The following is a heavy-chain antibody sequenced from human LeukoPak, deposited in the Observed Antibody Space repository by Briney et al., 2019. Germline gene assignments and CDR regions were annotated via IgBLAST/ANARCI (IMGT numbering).Heavy chain of an antibody. Sequence: GGSLRLSCAASGFTFSSYGMHWVRQAPGKVLEWVAFIRYDGSNKYYADSVKGRFTISRDNSKNTLYLQMNSLRAEDTAVYYCAKGGDTAMVPLSYWGQGTLVTVSS. CDR1: GFTFSSYG. J-gene: IGHJ4*02. D-gene: IGHD5-18*01. V-gene: IGHV3-30*02. CDR2: IRYDGSNK. CDR3: AKGGDTAMVPLSY.